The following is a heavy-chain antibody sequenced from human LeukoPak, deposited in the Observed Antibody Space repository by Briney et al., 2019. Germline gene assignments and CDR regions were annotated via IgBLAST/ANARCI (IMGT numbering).Heavy chain of an antibody. J-gene: IGHJ4*02. CDR1: GGSFSGYY. Sequence: SETLSLTCAVYGGSFSGYYWSWIRQPPGKGLEWIGEINHSGSTNYNSSLKSRVIISVDTSKDHFSLKLSSVTAADTAVYYCARGVYCSGGSCYGNDYFDYWGQGTLVTVSS. CDR3: ARGVYCSGGSCYGNDYFDY. V-gene: IGHV4-34*01. D-gene: IGHD2-15*01. CDR2: INHSGST.